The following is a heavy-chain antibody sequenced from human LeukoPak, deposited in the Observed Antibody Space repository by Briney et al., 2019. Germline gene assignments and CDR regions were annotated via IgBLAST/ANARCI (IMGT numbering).Heavy chain of an antibody. CDR1: GFTFSSYG. CDR3: ARTATYYYDSSGYSAGLTRHFDY. CDR2: ISGSGYSA. J-gene: IGHJ4*02. D-gene: IGHD3-22*01. V-gene: IGHV3-23*01. Sequence: GGSLRLSCAVSGFTFSSYGMSWVRQAPGKGLEWFSAISGSGYSAYYADSVKGRFTISRDNSKNTLFLQMNSLRAEDTAVYSCARTATYYYDSSGYSAGLTRHFDYWGQGTLVTVSS.